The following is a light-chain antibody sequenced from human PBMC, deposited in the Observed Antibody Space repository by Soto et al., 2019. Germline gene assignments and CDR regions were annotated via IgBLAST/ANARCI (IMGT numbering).Light chain of an antibody. V-gene: IGKV1-5*03. CDR1: QSISNR. CDR3: QQYNTYSWT. Sequence: DIQMTQFPSTLSASVGDRVTITCRASQSISNRLAWFQQKSGEAPNLLIHKASSLESGVPSRFSGSGSGTEFTLTISSLQPDDLATYYCQQYNTYSWTFGQGTKVEIK. J-gene: IGKJ1*01. CDR2: KAS.